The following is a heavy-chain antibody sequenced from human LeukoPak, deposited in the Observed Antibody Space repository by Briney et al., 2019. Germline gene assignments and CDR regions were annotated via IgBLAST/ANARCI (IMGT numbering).Heavy chain of an antibody. V-gene: IGHV3-23*01. CDR3: AKGGFYCTNGVCYSPHAEYFQH. J-gene: IGHJ1*01. CDR1: GFTFTSYA. CDR2: ISGSGGST. D-gene: IGHD2-8*01. Sequence: GGSLRLSCAASGFTFTSYAMSWVRQAPGKGLEWVSAISGSGGSTYYADSVKGRFTISRDNSKNTLYLQMNSLRAEDTAVYYCAKGGFYCTNGVCYSPHAEYFQHWGQGTLVTVSS.